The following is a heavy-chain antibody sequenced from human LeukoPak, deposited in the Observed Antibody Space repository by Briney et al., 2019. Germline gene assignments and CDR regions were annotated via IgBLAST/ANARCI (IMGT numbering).Heavy chain of an antibody. CDR3: ARDASDYGDPPDYYYGMDV. Sequence: ASVKVSCKASGYTFTSYGISWVRQAPGQGLEWMGWISAYNGNTNYAQKLQGRVTMTTDTSTSTAYMELRSLRSDDTAVYYCARDASDYGDPPDYYYGMDVWGQGTTVTVPS. CDR1: GYTFTSYG. D-gene: IGHD4-17*01. V-gene: IGHV1-18*01. J-gene: IGHJ6*02. CDR2: ISAYNGNT.